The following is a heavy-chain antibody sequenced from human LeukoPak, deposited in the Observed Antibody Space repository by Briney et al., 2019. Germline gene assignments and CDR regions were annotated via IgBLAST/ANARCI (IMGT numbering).Heavy chain of an antibody. CDR2: IRGSGGSNT. CDR1: GFTFSTYA. V-gene: IGHV3-23*01. CDR3: AKQTDEGDYDFWSGYYGFDY. Sequence: PGGSLRLSCAASGFTFSTYAMSWVRQAPGKGLEWVSTIRGSGGSNTYYADSVQGRFTISRDNSKNTLYLQMNSLRAEDTALYYCAKQTDEGDYDFWSGYYGFDYWGQGTLVTVSS. D-gene: IGHD3-3*01. J-gene: IGHJ4*02.